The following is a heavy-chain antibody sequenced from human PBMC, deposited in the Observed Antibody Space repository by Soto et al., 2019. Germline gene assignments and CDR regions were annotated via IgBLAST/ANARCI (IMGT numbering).Heavy chain of an antibody. CDR3: AKDLSLVYGSGSQPH. CDR1: GFTFSSYS. Sequence: GGSLRLSCAASGFTFSSYSMNWVRQAPGKGLEWVSAISGSGGSTYYADSVKGRFTISRDNSKNTLYLQMNSLRAEDMAVYYCAKDLSLVYGSGSQPHWGQGTLVTVSS. V-gene: IGHV3-23*01. J-gene: IGHJ4*02. D-gene: IGHD3-10*01. CDR2: ISGSGGST.